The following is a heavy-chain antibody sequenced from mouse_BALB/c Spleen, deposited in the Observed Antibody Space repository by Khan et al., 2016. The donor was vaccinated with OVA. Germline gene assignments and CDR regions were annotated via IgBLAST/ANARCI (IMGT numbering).Heavy chain of an antibody. CDR1: GYTFTSYT. J-gene: IGHJ3*01. CDR2: INPSNGYT. D-gene: IGHD2-14*01. V-gene: IGHV1-4*01. Sequence: QVQLKESGAELARPGASVKMSCKASGYTFTSYTIHWIKKRPGQGLEWIGYINPSNGYTNYNQKFKDKATLTTDKSSTTAYLQLSSLTSDDSEVYNVGRDGGYHRNDGWFAYWGQGTLVTVSA. CDR3: GRDGGYHRNDGWFAY.